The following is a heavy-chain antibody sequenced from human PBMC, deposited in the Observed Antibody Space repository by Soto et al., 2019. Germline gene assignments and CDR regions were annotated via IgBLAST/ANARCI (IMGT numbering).Heavy chain of an antibody. Sequence: GESLKISCEGSGFSLNTYWIAWVRQMPGRGLEWMGAIFPGDSDTRYSPSFEGQVNISADRSSSTAFLHWNSLKVSDTAVYFCARPRIKYRRSGYYYRLDVWGRGTTVTVSS. V-gene: IGHV5-51*01. CDR1: GFSLNTYW. J-gene: IGHJ6*02. CDR2: IFPGDSDT. CDR3: ARPRIKYRRSGYYYRLDV. D-gene: IGHD6-6*01.